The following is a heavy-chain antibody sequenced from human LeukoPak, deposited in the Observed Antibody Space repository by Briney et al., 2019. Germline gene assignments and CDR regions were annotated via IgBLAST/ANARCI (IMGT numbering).Heavy chain of an antibody. CDR2: IYTSGST. V-gene: IGHV4-4*07. CDR3: ASMVRGVMGGGNWFDP. Sequence: SETLSLTCTVSGGSISSYYWSWIRQPAGKGLEWIGRIYTSGSTNYNPSLKSRVTMSVDTSKNQFSLKLSSVTAADTAVYYCASMVRGVMGGGNWFDPWGQGTLVTVSS. CDR1: GGSISSYY. J-gene: IGHJ5*02. D-gene: IGHD3-10*01.